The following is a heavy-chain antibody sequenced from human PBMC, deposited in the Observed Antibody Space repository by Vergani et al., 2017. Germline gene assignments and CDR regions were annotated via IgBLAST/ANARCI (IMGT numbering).Heavy chain of an antibody. Sequence: QVQLLQSGSELKKPGAAVRIFCEASGYSFTNYPLIWVRQAPGQGLELMGWSNTNSGNPTYAPGYTGRFVFPLDTSVSTAYLQISGLKTEDSAVYYGARGQQWRITEYLDGMDVWGQGATVTVSS. J-gene: IGHJ6*02. CDR3: ARGQQWRITEYLDGMDV. D-gene: IGHD6-19*01. CDR1: GYSFTNYP. CDR2: SNTNSGNP. V-gene: IGHV7-4-1*02.